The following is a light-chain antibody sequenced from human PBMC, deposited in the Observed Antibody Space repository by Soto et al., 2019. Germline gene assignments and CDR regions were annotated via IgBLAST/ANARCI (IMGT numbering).Light chain of an antibody. Sequence: QLVLTQPPSASGTPGQRVTISCSGSSSNIGSNTVSWYQQLPGTAPQLLIYNNNQRPSGVPDRFSGSKSGTSASLAISGLPSEDEADYYCAAWDDSLNAYVFGTGTKLTVL. V-gene: IGLV1-44*01. CDR3: AAWDDSLNAYV. CDR2: NNN. CDR1: SSNIGSNT. J-gene: IGLJ1*01.